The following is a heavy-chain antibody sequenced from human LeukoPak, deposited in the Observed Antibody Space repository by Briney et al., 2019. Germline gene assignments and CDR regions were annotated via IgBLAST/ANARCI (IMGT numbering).Heavy chain of an antibody. CDR1: GLTFSGYT. Sequence: PGGSLRLSCAASGLTFSGYTMNWVRQAPGKGLQWVSSISTSGRYIYYADSLKGRFTISRDNGKNSLYLQMNSLSAEDTALYYSARRIDGYNTNYFDYWGQGTLVTVSS. CDR2: ISTSGRYI. V-gene: IGHV3-21*01. D-gene: IGHD5-24*01. CDR3: ARRIDGYNTNYFDY. J-gene: IGHJ4*02.